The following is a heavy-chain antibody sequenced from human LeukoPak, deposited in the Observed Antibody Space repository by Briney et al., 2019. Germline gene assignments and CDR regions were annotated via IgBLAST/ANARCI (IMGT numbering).Heavy chain of an antibody. V-gene: IGHV1-2*06. D-gene: IGHD3-22*01. J-gene: IGHJ4*02. CDR2: INPNSGGT. CDR1: GYTFTGYY. Sequence: GASVKVSCKASGYTFTGYYMHWVRQAPGQGLEWMGRINPNSGGTNYAQKFQGRVTMTRDTSISTAYMELSRLRSDDTAVYYCARDRYHYDSSGYYSFQKFDYWGQGTLVTVSS. CDR3: ARDRYHYDSSGYYSFQKFDY.